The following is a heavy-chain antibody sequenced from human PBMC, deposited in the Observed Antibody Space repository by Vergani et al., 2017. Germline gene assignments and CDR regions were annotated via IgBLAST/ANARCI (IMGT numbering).Heavy chain of an antibody. Sequence: QVQLVQSGAEVKKPGSSVKVSCKASGFTFSSYGMHWVRQAPGKGLEWVAVIWYDGSNKYYADSVKGRFTISRDNSKNTLYLQMNSLRAEDTAVYYCAREATTGAFDYWGQGTLVTVSS. CDR2: IWYDGSNK. D-gene: IGHD5-12*01. CDR3: AREATTGAFDY. V-gene: IGHV3-33*01. CDR1: GFTFSSYG. J-gene: IGHJ4*02.